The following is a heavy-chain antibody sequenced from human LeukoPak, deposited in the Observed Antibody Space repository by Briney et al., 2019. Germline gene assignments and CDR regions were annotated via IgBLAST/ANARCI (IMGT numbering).Heavy chain of an antibody. D-gene: IGHD5-24*01. J-gene: IGHJ4*02. CDR3: ARAPPRGDGYNLY. Sequence: ASGKVSCKASGGTFSSYAISWVRQAPGQGLEWMGRIIPIFGIANYAQKFQGRVTITADKSTSTAYMELSSLRSEDTAVYYCARAPPRGDGYNLYWGQGTLVTVSS. CDR2: IIPIFGIA. V-gene: IGHV1-69*04. CDR1: GGTFSSYA.